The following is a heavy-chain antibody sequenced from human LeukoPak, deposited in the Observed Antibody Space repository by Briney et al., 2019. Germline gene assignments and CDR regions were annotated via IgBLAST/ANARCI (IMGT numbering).Heavy chain of an antibody. J-gene: IGHJ6*03. V-gene: IGHV3-48*03. CDR1: GFTFRSYE. Sequence: SGGSLRLSCEDSGFTFRSYEMNWVRQAPGKGLEWIAYLSGGGSAFSYADSVKGRFTIARDNAKNSLYLQMNSLRAEDTAVYYCARADSSIAARLSRSSIFNYYYYMVVWGKGTTVTVSS. CDR3: ARADSSIAARLSRSSIFNYYYYMVV. CDR2: LSGGGSAF. D-gene: IGHD6-6*01.